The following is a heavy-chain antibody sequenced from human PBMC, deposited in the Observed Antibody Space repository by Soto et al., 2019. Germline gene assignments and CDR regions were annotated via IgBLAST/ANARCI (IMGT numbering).Heavy chain of an antibody. D-gene: IGHD6-19*01. Sequence: GVCLRLPCALSGFTFSPNAMSWVRQAPGKKLAWDSAISGSGGGTYYADSVKGRFTISRDNSKNTLYLQMNSLRAEDTAVYYCARGGSRGWPWAKKDPSFECLGQGTLVIFSS. CDR1: GFTFSPNA. V-gene: IGHV3-23*01. CDR2: ISGSGGGT. J-gene: IGHJ4*02. CDR3: ARGGSRGWPWAKKDPSFEC.